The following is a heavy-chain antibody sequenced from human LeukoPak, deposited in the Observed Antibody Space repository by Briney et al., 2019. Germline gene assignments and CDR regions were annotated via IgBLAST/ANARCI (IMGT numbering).Heavy chain of an antibody. J-gene: IGHJ4*02. Sequence: GASVKVSSKASGYTFTDFYMHWVRQAPGQGPEWMGWINPNSGDTEYAQKFQGRVTITRDTSISTAYMELSSLSSDDTALYYCATYNRPNSPSPRFDYWGQGSLVTVSS. CDR1: GYTFTDFY. CDR3: ATYNRPNSPSPRFDY. D-gene: IGHD4-23*01. CDR2: INPNSGDT. V-gene: IGHV1-2*02.